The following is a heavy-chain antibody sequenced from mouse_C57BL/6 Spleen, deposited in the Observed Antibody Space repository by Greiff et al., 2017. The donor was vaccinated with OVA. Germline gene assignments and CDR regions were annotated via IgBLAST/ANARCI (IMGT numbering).Heavy chain of an antibody. D-gene: IGHD4-1*01. CDR3: TSKLGRGAMDY. CDR1: GFTFSDSW. V-gene: IGHV6-6*01. Sequence: EVKVEESGGGLVQPGGSMKLSCAASGFTFSDSWMNWVRQSPEQGLEWVGEIRNKANNPASYYALSVKGRFTISRDDSNSSVYLQMNRLSAEDTGIYYCTSKLGRGAMDYWGQGTSVTVSS. J-gene: IGHJ4*01. CDR2: IRNKANNPAS.